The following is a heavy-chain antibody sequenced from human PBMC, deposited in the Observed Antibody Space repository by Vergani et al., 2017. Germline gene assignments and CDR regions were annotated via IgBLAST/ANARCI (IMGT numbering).Heavy chain of an antibody. CDR3: ASPGGYYGDDFDI. J-gene: IGHJ3*02. CDR2: IIPILGIA. CDR1: GGTFSSYT. Sequence: VQLVQSGAEVKKPGSSVKVSCKASGGTFSSYTISWVRQAPGQGLEWMGRIIPILGIANYAQKFQGRVTITADKSTSTAYMELSSLRSEDTAVYYCASPGGYYGDDFDIWGQGTMVTVSS. D-gene: IGHD3-3*01. V-gene: IGHV1-69*02.